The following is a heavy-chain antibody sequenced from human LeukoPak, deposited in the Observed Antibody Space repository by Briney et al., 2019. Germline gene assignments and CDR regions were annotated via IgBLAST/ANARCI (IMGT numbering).Heavy chain of an antibody. D-gene: IGHD2-2*01. V-gene: IGHV4-61*02. CDR1: GGSISSGSYY. J-gene: IGHJ4*02. CDR3: ARGLGYCSSTSCYVLDY. CDR2: IYTSGST. Sequence: SETLSLTCTVSGGSISSGSYYWSWIRQPAGKGLEWIGRIYTSGSTNYNPSLKSRVTISVDTSKNQFSLKLSSVTAADTAVYYCARGLGYCSSTSCYVLDYWGQGTLVTVSS.